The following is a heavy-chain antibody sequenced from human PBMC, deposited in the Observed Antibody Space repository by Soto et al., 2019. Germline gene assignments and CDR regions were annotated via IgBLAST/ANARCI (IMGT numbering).Heavy chain of an antibody. V-gene: IGHV3-23*01. CDR3: SKAELGIAVAGFDY. D-gene: IGHD6-19*01. Sequence: GGSLRLSCAASGFTVSSNYMSWVRQAPGKGLEWVSAISGSGGSTYYADSVKGRFTISRDNSKNTLYLQMNSLRAEDTAVYYCSKAELGIAVAGFDYWGQGTRVTVSS. CDR2: ISGSGGST. J-gene: IGHJ4*02. CDR1: GFTVSSNY.